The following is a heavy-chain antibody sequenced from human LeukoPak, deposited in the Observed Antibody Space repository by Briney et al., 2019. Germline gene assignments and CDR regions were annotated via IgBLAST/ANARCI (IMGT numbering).Heavy chain of an antibody. J-gene: IGHJ4*02. CDR3: AKDRGRYYDSSGYYWGYYFDS. CDR2: ISGSGGST. Sequence: QTGGSLRLSCAASGFTFSTYAVNWVRQAPGKGLEWVSAISGSGGSTYYADSVKGRFTISRDNSKNTLYLQMSSLRAEDTAVYYCAKDRGRYYDSSGYYWGYYFDSWGQGTLVTVSS. CDR1: GFTFSTYA. V-gene: IGHV3-23*01. D-gene: IGHD3-22*01.